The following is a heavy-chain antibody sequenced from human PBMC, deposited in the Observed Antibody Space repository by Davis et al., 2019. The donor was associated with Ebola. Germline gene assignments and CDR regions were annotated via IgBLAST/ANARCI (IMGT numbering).Heavy chain of an antibody. J-gene: IGHJ6*02. CDR1: GFTFSSYS. CDR3: ARDPTRTYYDFWSGSSDYYYGMDV. D-gene: IGHD3-3*01. Sequence: PGGSLRLSCAASGFTFSSYSMNWVRQAPGKGLEWVSSISSSSYIYYADSVKGRFTISRDNAKNSLYLQMNSLRAEDTAVYYCARDPTRTYYDFWSGSSDYYYGMDVWGQGTTVTVSS. CDR2: ISSSSYI. V-gene: IGHV3-21*01.